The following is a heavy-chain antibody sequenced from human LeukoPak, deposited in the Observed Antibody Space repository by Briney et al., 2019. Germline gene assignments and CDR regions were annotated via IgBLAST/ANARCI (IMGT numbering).Heavy chain of an antibody. Sequence: PSETLSLTCTVSGGSISSYYWSWIRQAPGKGREWIGYIYFTGSTNYNPSLKSRVTIAADTSENQFSLKLSSVTAADTAVYYCARHYYDSSGYYYSSKNYFDSWGQGSLVTVSS. D-gene: IGHD3-22*01. V-gene: IGHV4-59*08. CDR3: ARHYYDSSGYYYSSKNYFDS. J-gene: IGHJ4*02. CDR2: IYFTGST. CDR1: GGSISSYY.